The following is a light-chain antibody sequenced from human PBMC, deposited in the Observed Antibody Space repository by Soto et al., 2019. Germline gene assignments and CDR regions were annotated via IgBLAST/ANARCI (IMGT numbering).Light chain of an antibody. J-gene: IGLJ1*01. Sequence: QPVLTQPPSASGSPGQSVTISCTGTSSDVGGCNFVSWYQQHPGRAPKLIISGVTNRPSGVPDRFSGSKSGNTASLTVSGLQADDEADYYCSSYAGSSDIVFGTGTKLTVL. V-gene: IGLV2-8*01. CDR2: GVT. CDR3: SSYAGSSDIV. CDR1: SSDVGGCNF.